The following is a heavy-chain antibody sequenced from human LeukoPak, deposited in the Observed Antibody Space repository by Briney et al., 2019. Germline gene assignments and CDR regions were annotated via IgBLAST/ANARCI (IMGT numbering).Heavy chain of an antibody. V-gene: IGHV3-74*01. CDR1: GFTFSSYW. Sequence: GSLRLSCAASGFTFSSYWMHWVRQVPGKGLVWVSRINTDGTFTTYADSVKGRFTISRDNAKNTLYLQMNSLRAEDTAVYYCTKDLTGPFDYWGQGTLVTVSS. J-gene: IGHJ4*02. CDR3: TKDLTGPFDY. D-gene: IGHD3-9*01. CDR2: INTDGTFT.